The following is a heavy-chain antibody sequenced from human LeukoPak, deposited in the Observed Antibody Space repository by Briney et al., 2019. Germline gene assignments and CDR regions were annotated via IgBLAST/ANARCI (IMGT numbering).Heavy chain of an antibody. CDR3: VRDSGSSYGYYFLH. D-gene: IGHD1-26*01. CDR2: IWYDGSNK. Sequence: GGSLRLSCAASGFTFSSFGMYWVRQAPGKGLEWVALIWYDGSNKYYADSVKGRFTISRDNSKNTLYLQMNSLRAEDTAVYYCVRDSGSSYGYYFLHWGQGTLVTVSS. V-gene: IGHV3-33*07. J-gene: IGHJ1*01. CDR1: GFTFSSFG.